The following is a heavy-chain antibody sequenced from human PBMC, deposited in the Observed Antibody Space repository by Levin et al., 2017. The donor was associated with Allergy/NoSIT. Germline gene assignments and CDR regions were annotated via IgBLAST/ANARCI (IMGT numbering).Heavy chain of an antibody. CDR1: GFTFSSYA. Sequence: SCAASGFTFSSYAMSWVRQAPGKGLEWVSAISGSGGSTYYADSVKGRFTISRDNSKNTLYLQMNSLRAEDTAVYYCANLADAGYSSGWYVLGDAFDSWGQGTMVTVSS. V-gene: IGHV3-23*01. CDR3: ANLADAGYSSGWYVLGDAFDS. D-gene: IGHD6-19*01. J-gene: IGHJ3*02. CDR2: ISGSGGST.